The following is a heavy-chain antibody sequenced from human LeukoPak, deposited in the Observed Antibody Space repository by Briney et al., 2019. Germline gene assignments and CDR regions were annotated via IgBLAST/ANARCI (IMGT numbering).Heavy chain of an antibody. V-gene: IGHV4-39*01. Sequence: SETLSLTCTVSGGSVSSSGYYWGWIRQPPGKGLEWIGSFYYSGSTYYNPSLKSRVTISVDTSKNQFSLRLRSVTAADTAVYYGATLSSGSPGYWGQGTLVTVSS. J-gene: IGHJ4*02. D-gene: IGHD1-26*01. CDR1: GGSVSSSGYY. CDR2: FYYSGST. CDR3: ATLSSGSPGY.